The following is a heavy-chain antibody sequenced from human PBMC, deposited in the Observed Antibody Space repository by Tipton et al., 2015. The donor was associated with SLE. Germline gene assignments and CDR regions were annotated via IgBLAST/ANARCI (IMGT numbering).Heavy chain of an antibody. J-gene: IGHJ4*02. CDR1: GGSISSSSYY. CDR3: ARVTSSSWMGGFDY. V-gene: IGHV4-61*05. Sequence: TLSLTCTVSGGSISSSSYYWGWIRQPPGKGLEWIGYIYYSGSTNYNPSLKSRVTISVDTSKNQFSLKLSSVTAADTAVYYCARVTSSSWMGGFDYWGQGTLVTVSS. CDR2: IYYSGST. D-gene: IGHD6-13*01.